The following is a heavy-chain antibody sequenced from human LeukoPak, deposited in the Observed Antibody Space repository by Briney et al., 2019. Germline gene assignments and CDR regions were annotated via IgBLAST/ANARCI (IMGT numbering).Heavy chain of an antibody. CDR3: ARFRTWGDKAFDY. Sequence: GVSLRLSCAASGFTFSSYAMSWVRQAPGKGLEWVSAISGSGGSTYYADSVKGRFTISRDSAKNSLYLQMNSLRAEDTAVYYCARFRTWGDKAFDYWGQGTLVTVSS. D-gene: IGHD2-21*02. CDR2: ISGSGGST. CDR1: GFTFSSYA. V-gene: IGHV3-23*01. J-gene: IGHJ4*02.